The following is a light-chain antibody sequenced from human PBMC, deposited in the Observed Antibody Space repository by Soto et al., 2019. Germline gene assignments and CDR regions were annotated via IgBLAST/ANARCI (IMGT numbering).Light chain of an antibody. V-gene: IGKV1-39*01. Sequence: EILRTQSRSARASSVGDRLTLTCRASRNVSIYLNWYQHKPGKGPTLLIHATSNLQIGVPSRFSGSGSGTEFTLTISSLQPDDSATYYCQHYNTYPYTFGQGTRLEIK. CDR2: ATS. CDR3: QHYNTYPYT. CDR1: RNVSIY. J-gene: IGKJ5*01.